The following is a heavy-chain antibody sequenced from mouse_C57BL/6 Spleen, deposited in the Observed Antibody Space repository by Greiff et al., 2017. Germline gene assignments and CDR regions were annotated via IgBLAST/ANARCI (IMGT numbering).Heavy chain of an antibody. D-gene: IGHD1-1*01. CDR2: ISSGGSYT. CDR1: GFTFSSYG. V-gene: IGHV5-6*01. J-gene: IGHJ2*01. Sequence: EVQRVESGGDLVKPGGSLKLSCAASGFTFSSYGMSWVRQTPAKRLEWVATISSGGSYTSYPDSVKGRFTISRDNAKNTLYLQMSSVNAEDTAMYYCAGYGSSYDYWGQGTTLTVSA. CDR3: AGYGSSYDY.